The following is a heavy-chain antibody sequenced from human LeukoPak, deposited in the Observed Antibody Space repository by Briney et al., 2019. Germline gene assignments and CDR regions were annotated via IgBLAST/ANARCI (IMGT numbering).Heavy chain of an antibody. CDR2: ISYDGSNK. Sequence: GRSLRLSCAASGFTFSSYAMHWVRQAPGKGVEWVAVISYDGSNKYYADSVKGRFTISRDNSKNTLYLQMNSLRAEDTAVYYCARDSIAAAGTNAFDIWGQGTMVTVSS. V-gene: IGHV3-30*04. D-gene: IGHD6-13*01. CDR1: GFTFSSYA. J-gene: IGHJ3*02. CDR3: ARDSIAAAGTNAFDI.